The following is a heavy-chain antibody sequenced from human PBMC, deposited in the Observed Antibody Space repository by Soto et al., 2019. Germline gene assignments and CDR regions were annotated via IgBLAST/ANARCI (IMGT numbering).Heavy chain of an antibody. CDR2: IYYSGST. D-gene: IGHD5-12*01. CDR1: GGSISSYY. V-gene: IGHV4-59*01. Sequence: SETLSLTCTVSGGSISSYYWSWIRQPPGKGLEWIGYIYYSGSTNYNPSLKSRVTISVDTSKNQFSLKLSSVTAADTAVYYCARVHSGYDWSNDYYFDYWGQGTLVTVSS. CDR3: ARVHSGYDWSNDYYFDY. J-gene: IGHJ4*02.